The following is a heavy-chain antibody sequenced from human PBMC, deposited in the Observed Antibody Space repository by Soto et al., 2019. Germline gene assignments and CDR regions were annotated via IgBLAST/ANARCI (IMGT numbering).Heavy chain of an antibody. CDR1: GFTFSDYY. Sequence: GGSLRLSCAASGFTFSDYYMSWIRQAPGKGLEWVSYISSSSSYTNYADSVKGRFTISRDNAKNSLYLQMNSLRAEDTAVYYCARDRGPYCSSTSCYTDYYYYGMDGWGQGTTGTVS. V-gene: IGHV3-11*06. CDR3: ARDRGPYCSSTSCYTDYYYYGMDG. CDR2: ISSSSSYT. D-gene: IGHD2-2*02. J-gene: IGHJ6*01.